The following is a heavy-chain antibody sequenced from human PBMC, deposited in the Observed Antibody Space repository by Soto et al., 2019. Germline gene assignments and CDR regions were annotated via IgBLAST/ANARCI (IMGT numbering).Heavy chain of an antibody. J-gene: IGHJ6*02. CDR1: GYKFVSHS. Sequence: GSSVKVACNSSGYKFVSHSITCVRQAPRQGLERMGRISAYNGNTNYAQKLQGRVTMTTDTSTNTAYMELRSLRSDDTAVYYCARGAFCGGAPGCRDMYVWGQGTTVSVSS. CDR2: ISAYNGNT. D-gene: IGHD2-21*01. CDR3: ARGAFCGGAPGCRDMYV. V-gene: IGHV1-18*01.